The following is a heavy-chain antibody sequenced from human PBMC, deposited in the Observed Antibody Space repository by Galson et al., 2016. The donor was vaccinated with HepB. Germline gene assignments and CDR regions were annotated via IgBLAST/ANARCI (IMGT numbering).Heavy chain of an antibody. Sequence: SLRLSCAASGFTFSSYDMYWVRQAPGKGLEWVAFISDGSSYIYYADSVKGRFTISRDNAKNSLYLQMTSLRAEDTALYYCARGAKSRGWSFYFDYWGQGTRVTVSS. V-gene: IGHV3-21*01. CDR3: ARGAKSRGWSFYFDY. D-gene: IGHD6-19*01. J-gene: IGHJ4*02. CDR2: ISDGSSYI. CDR1: GFTFSSYD.